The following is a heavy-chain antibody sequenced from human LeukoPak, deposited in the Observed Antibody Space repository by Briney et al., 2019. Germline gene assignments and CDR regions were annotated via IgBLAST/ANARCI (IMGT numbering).Heavy chain of an antibody. J-gene: IGHJ4*02. CDR3: ARVWHGPDY. CDR2: IKQDGSEK. CDR1: GFTFSIVW. V-gene: IGHV3-7*01. D-gene: IGHD3-10*01. Sequence: GGSLRLSCAASGFTFSIVWMSWVRQAPGKGLEWVANIKQDGSEKFYVDSVEGRFTISRDNAKNSLYLQMNSLRAEDTAVYYCARVWHGPDYWGQGTLVTVSS.